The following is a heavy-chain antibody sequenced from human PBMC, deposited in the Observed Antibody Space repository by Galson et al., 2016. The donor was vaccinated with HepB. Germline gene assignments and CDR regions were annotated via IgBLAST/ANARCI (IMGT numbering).Heavy chain of an antibody. V-gene: IGHV4-59*01. Sequence: SETLSLTCSISGGSLTTYYLNWIRQPPGEGLEWIGNVSDSGSTTYNPSLESRVTISIDTSKKQFSLKLTSVTAADTAVYYCARHKVSATEGGFDAWGQGTLVTVSS. D-gene: IGHD6-13*01. J-gene: IGHJ5*02. CDR1: GGSLTTYY. CDR3: ARHKVSATEGGFDA. CDR2: VSDSGST.